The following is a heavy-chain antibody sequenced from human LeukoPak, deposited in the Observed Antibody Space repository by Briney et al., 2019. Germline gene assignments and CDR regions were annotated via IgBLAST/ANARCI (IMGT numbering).Heavy chain of an antibody. V-gene: IGHV1-2*02. CDR1: GYTFTGYY. D-gene: IGHD3-22*01. CDR3: AGPHYCDSSGLDY. J-gene: IGHJ4*02. CDR2: INPNSGGT. Sequence: ASVKVSCKASGYTFTGYYMHWVRQAPGQGLEWMGWINPNSGGTNYAQKFQGRVTMTRDTSISTAYMELSRLRSDDTAVYYCAGPHYCDSSGLDYWGQGTLVTVSS.